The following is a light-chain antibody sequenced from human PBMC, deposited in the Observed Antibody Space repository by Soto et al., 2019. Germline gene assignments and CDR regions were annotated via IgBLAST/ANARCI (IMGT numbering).Light chain of an antibody. Sequence: QSALTQPASVSGSPGQSITISCTGTSSDVGGYNYVSWYQHHPGKAPKLMIYDVSHRPSGVSNRFSASKSGNTASLTISGLQADDEADYYCSSYTSNNTLVFGGGTKLTVL. CDR1: SSDVGGYNY. V-gene: IGLV2-14*03. J-gene: IGLJ2*01. CDR3: SSYTSNNTLV. CDR2: DVS.